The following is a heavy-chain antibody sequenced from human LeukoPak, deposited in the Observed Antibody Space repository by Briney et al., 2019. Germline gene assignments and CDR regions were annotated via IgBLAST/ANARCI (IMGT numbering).Heavy chain of an antibody. D-gene: IGHD1-1*01. CDR2: IYYSGSI. CDR1: GGSISSSSYY. J-gene: IGHJ4*02. V-gene: IGHV4-39*01. Sequence: SETLSLTCTVSGGSISSSSYYWGWIRQPPGKGLEWIGSIYYSGSIYYNPSLKSRVTISVDTSKNQFSLKLSSMTAADTAVYYCARHPRSPTGTITFDYWGQGTLVTVSS. CDR3: ARHPRSPTGTITFDY.